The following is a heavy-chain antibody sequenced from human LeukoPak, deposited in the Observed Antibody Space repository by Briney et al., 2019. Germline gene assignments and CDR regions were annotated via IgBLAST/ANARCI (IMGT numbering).Heavy chain of an antibody. CDR2: INTHTGNP. Sequence: ASVKVSCKASGYTFTGYYMHWVRQAPGQGLEWMGWINTHTGNPTYAHDFTGRFVFSLDTSVSTAYLQISSLKAEDTAMYYCARESLWYSSSWYADYWGQGTLVTVSS. D-gene: IGHD6-13*01. J-gene: IGHJ4*02. CDR3: ARESLWYSSSWYADY. V-gene: IGHV7-4-1*02. CDR1: GYTFTGYY.